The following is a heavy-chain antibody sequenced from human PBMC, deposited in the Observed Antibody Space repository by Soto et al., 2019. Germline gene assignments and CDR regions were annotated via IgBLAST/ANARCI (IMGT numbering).Heavy chain of an antibody. CDR2: IHAGNGYT. Sequence: QVPLVQSGAQLKKPGASVKVSCKASGYTFDNYALHWVRQAPGRRLEWMGWIHAGNGYTKYSQSFQGRVTITRDTSASTVHMGLSSLRSEETAVYYCAIVQYSGYDFKLAFDIWGQGTMVTVSS. CDR3: AIVQYSGYDFKLAFDI. D-gene: IGHD5-12*01. CDR1: GYTFDNYA. J-gene: IGHJ3*02. V-gene: IGHV1-3*01.